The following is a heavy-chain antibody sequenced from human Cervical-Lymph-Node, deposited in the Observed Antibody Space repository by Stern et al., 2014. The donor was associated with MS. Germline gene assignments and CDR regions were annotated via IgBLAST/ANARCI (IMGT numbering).Heavy chain of an antibody. J-gene: IGHJ6*02. Sequence: VQLLESGPGLVKPSQTLSLTCTVSGGSISSDNYYWTWIRQHPGKGLEWIGHIYYSGTTYYNPSLKSRVSITVDTSQNLFSLRLRSVTAADTAVYYCARDHFTTSLDVWGHGTTVTVS. V-gene: IGHV4-31*03. CDR1: GGSISSDNYY. D-gene: IGHD3-22*01. CDR3: ARDHFTTSLDV. CDR2: IYYSGTT.